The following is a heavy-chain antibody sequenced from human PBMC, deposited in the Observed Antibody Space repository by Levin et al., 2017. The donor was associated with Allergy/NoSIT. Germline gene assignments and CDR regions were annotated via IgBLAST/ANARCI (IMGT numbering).Heavy chain of an antibody. J-gene: IGHJ6*02. CDR2: ISAYNGNT. CDR1: GYTFTSYG. V-gene: IGHV1-18*01. D-gene: IGHD3-3*01. Sequence: ASVKVSCKASGYTFTSYGISWVRQAPGQGLEWMGWISAYNGNTNYAQKLQGRVTMTTDTSTSTAYMELRSLRSDDTAVYYCARDRRQLRFLEWQTDGMDVWGQGTTVTVSS. CDR3: ARDRRQLRFLEWQTDGMDV.